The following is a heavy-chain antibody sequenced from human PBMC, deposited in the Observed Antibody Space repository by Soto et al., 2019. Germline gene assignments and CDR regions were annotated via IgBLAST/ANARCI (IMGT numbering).Heavy chain of an antibody. Sequence: QVQLVQSGAEVKKPGASVKVSCKASDFSSLSYGFSWVRQAPGEGLEWMGCISGPNGNTNYALKFQGRVTMTTDTATSTGYMEVRSLRFDATAVYYCARDRYDTTNGYRVGADCWGQGTLVTVSS. CDR2: ISGPNGNT. J-gene: IGHJ4*02. V-gene: IGHV1-18*01. CDR1: DFSSLSYG. D-gene: IGHD2-8*01. CDR3: ARDRYDTTNGYRVGADC.